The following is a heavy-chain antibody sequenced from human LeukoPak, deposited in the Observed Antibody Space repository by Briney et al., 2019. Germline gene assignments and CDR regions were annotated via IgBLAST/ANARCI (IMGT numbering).Heavy chain of an antibody. Sequence: GGSLRLSCAASGFTFSSYEMNWVRQAPGKGLEWVSYISSSGSTIYYADSVKGRFTISRDNAKNSLYLQMNSLRAEDTAVYYCARHRQINWNDARYFDYWGQGTLVTVSS. CDR2: ISSSGSTI. CDR3: ARHRQINWNDARYFDY. CDR1: GFTFSSYE. V-gene: IGHV3-48*03. D-gene: IGHD1-1*01. J-gene: IGHJ4*02.